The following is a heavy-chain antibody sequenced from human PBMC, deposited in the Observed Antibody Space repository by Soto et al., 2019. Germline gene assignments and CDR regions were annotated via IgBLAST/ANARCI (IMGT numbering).Heavy chain of an antibody. J-gene: IGHJ6*02. CDR1: GFTFSSYA. D-gene: IGHD5-18*01. Sequence: GGSLRLSCAASGFTFSSYAMSWVRQAPGKGLEWVSAISGIGGSTYYADSVKGRFTISRDNSKNTLYLQMNSLRAEDTAVYYCAKVSFSYGQLGPAHYGMDVWGQGTTVTVSS. CDR3: AKVSFSYGQLGPAHYGMDV. CDR2: ISGIGGST. V-gene: IGHV3-23*01.